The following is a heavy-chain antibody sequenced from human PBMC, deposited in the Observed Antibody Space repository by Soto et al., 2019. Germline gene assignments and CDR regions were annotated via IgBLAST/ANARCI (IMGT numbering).Heavy chain of an antibody. Sequence: GGSLRLSCATSGFSFSSYWMSWVRQAPGKGLEWVASIKQDGSEKYFVDSVKGRFTISRDNAKNSLYLQMNSLRAGDTAIYYCAKDPADNGDYGAVYWGQGTLVTVSS. CDR2: IKQDGSEK. CDR1: GFSFSSYW. D-gene: IGHD4-17*01. J-gene: IGHJ4*02. CDR3: AKDPADNGDYGAVY. V-gene: IGHV3-7*01.